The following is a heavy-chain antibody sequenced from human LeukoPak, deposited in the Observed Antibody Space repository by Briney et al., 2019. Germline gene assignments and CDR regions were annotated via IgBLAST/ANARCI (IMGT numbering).Heavy chain of an antibody. V-gene: IGHV1-69*13. CDR1: GGTFSSYA. J-gene: IGHJ4*02. Sequence: SVKVSCKASGGTFSSYAISWVRQAPGQGLEWMGGIIPIFGTANYAQKFQGRVTITADESTSTAYMELSSLRSEDTAVYYCARGGYCSSTSCPPYYWGQGTLVTVST. CDR2: IIPIFGTA. CDR3: ARGGYCSSTSCPPYY. D-gene: IGHD2-2*01.